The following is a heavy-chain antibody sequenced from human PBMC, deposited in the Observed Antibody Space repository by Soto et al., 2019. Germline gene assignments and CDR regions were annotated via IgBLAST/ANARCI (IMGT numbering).Heavy chain of an antibody. Sequence: EVQLVESGGGLVQPGGSLRLSCAASGFTFSSYSMNWVRQAPGKGLEWVSYISSSSTIYYADSVKGRFTISRDNAKNSLYLQMNSLRDEDTAVYYCARDRRMVVAATPNAFDIWGQGTMVTVSS. D-gene: IGHD2-15*01. V-gene: IGHV3-48*02. CDR1: GFTFSSYS. CDR2: ISSSSTI. J-gene: IGHJ3*02. CDR3: ARDRRMVVAATPNAFDI.